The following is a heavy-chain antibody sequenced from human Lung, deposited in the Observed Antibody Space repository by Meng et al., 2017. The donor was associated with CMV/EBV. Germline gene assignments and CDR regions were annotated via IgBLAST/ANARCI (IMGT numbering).Heavy chain of an antibody. CDR3: ARGGNFDP. J-gene: IGHJ5*02. D-gene: IGHD2/OR15-2a*01. Sequence: VQLWQPGSELKKPRASVKVSCKASGYTFSTYTVKWVRQAHGRGLEWMGWISTNTGTPTYTQGFTGRFVFSLDTSVSTAYLQISSLKAEDTAVYYCARGGNFDPWGQGTLVTVSS. V-gene: IGHV7-4-1*02. CDR1: GYTFSTYT. CDR2: ISTNTGTP.